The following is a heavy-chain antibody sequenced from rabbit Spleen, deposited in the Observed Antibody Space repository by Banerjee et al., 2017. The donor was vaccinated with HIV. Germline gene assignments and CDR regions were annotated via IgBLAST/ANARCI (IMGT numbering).Heavy chain of an antibody. CDR2: INIVTGKS. J-gene: IGHJ4*01. Sequence: EQLEESGGGLVKPEGSLTRTCKAPGVSVNDKDVMCWVRQAPGKGLEWITCINIVTGKSVYASWAKGRFTLSRTSSTTVTLQMTSLTAADTATYFCARDLVGVIGWNFYLWGPGTLVTVS. CDR3: ARDLVGVIGWNFYL. V-gene: IGHV1S45*01. CDR1: GVSVNDKDV. D-gene: IGHD1-1*01.